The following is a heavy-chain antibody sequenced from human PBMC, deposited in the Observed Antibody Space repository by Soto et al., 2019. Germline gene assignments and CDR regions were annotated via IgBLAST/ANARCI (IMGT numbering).Heavy chain of an antibody. CDR2: INHSGST. V-gene: IGHV4-34*01. J-gene: IGHJ4*02. Sequence: PSETLSLTCAVYGGSFSGYYWSWIRQPPGKGLEWIGEINHSGSTNYNPSLKSRVTISVNTSKNQFSLKLSSVTAADTAVYYCARRYGSSFDYWGQGTPVTVSS. D-gene: IGHD3-16*01. CDR1: GGSFSGYY. CDR3: ARRYGSSFDY.